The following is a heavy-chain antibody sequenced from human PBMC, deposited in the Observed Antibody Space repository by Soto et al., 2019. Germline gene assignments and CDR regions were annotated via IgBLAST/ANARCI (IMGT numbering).Heavy chain of an antibody. CDR1: GYTFTSYG. CDR3: ARGGWEIILVDV. D-gene: IGHD1-26*01. V-gene: IGHV1-18*01. Sequence: QVQLVQSGGEVKKPGASVKVSCKASGYTFTSYGSTWLRQAPGQGLEWMGWITPNNANTTYAQMLRGRVTMTTDTSTSTAYMELRSPGSADTAMYYCARGGWEIILVDVWGQGTLVTVSS. J-gene: IGHJ4*02. CDR2: ITPNNANT.